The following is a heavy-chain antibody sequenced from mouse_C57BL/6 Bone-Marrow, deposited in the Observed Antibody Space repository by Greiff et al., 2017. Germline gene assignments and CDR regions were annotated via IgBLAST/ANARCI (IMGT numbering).Heavy chain of an antibody. J-gene: IGHJ1*03. V-gene: IGHV1-15*01. Sequence: VQLQQSGAELVRPGASVTLSCKASGYTFTDYEMHWVKQTPVHGLEWIGAIDPETGGTAYNQKFKGKAILTADKSSSTAYMELRSLTSEDSAVYYCTGGVLRLDFDVWGTGTTVTVSS. CDR1: GYTFTDYE. CDR3: TGGVLRLDFDV. D-gene: IGHD1-1*01. CDR2: IDPETGGT.